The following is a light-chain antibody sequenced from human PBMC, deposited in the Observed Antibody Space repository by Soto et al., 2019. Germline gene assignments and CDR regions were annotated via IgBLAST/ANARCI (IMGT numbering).Light chain of an antibody. CDR3: SAYTGSRTYV. CDR2: NVY. CDR1: SSDVSAYNF. Sequence: QSVLTQPASVSGSPGQSITISCTGTSSDVSAYNFVSWHQQHPGKAPKLMIYNVYDRPSGISYRFSGSKSGNTASLTSSGLQGEDEADYYCSAYTGSRTYVFGTGTKLTVL. J-gene: IGLJ1*01. V-gene: IGLV2-14*03.